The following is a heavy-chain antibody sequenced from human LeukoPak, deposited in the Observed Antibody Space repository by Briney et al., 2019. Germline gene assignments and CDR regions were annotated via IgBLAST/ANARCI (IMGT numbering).Heavy chain of an antibody. J-gene: IGHJ6*02. CDR1: GGSFSGYY. CDR3: ARRTVIAARPSYYYYGMDV. V-gene: IGHV4-34*01. CDR2: INHSGST. Sequence: SETLSLTCAVYGGSFSGYYWSWIRQPPGKGLEWIGEINHSGSTNYNPSLKSRVTISVDTSKNQFSLKLSSVTAADTAVYYCARRTVIAARPSYYYYGMDVWGQGTTVTVSS. D-gene: IGHD6-6*01.